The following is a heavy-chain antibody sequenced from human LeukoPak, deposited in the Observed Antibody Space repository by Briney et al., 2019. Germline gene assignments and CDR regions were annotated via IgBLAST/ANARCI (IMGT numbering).Heavy chain of an antibody. V-gene: IGHV3-64*01. CDR3: ARGGCSSTSCYNFDY. CDR2: ISSNGGST. D-gene: IGHD2-2*02. CDR1: GFTFSSYA. J-gene: IGHJ4*02. Sequence: PGRSLRLSCAASGFTFSSYAMHWVRQAPGKGLEYVSAISSNGGSTYYANSVKGRFTISRDNSKNTLYLQMGSLRAEDMAVYYCARGGCSSTSCYNFDYWGQGTLVTVSS.